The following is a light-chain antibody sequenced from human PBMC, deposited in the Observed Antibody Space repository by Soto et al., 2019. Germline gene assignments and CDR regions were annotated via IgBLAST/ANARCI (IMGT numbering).Light chain of an antibody. CDR3: QQYGVASSLVT. V-gene: IGKV3-20*01. J-gene: IGKJ2*01. Sequence: DTVLTQSPGTLSLSPGERATLSCRASQSVSSTYLSWYQQKPGQAPRLLIYSTSNRATGIPDRFSGSGSGTDCTLPISIRELEDFAVYYYQQYGVASSLVTFGQGTKLEIK. CDR1: QSVSSTY. CDR2: STS.